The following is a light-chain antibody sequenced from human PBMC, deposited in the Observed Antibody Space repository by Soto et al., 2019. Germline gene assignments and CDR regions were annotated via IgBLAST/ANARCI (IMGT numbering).Light chain of an antibody. CDR3: LLYMGSGMV. CDR1: SGSVSTRYY. Sequence: QTVVTQEPSFSVSPGRTVTLTCGLSSGSVSTRYYPSWYQQTPGQAPRTLIYSTNTRSSGVPDRFSGSILGNQAALTITGSQADDESDYYCLLYMGSGMVFGGGTKLTVL. CDR2: STN. V-gene: IGLV8-61*01. J-gene: IGLJ2*01.